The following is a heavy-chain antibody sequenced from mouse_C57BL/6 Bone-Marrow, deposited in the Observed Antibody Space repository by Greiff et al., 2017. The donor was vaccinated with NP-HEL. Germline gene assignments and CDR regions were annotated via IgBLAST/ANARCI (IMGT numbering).Heavy chain of an antibody. CDR3: ARRGPYFDY. CDR2: ISDGGSYT. CDR1: GFTFSSYA. V-gene: IGHV5-4*03. J-gene: IGHJ2*01. Sequence: EVKLMESGGGLVKPGGSLKLSCAASGFTFSSYAMSWVRQTPEKRLEWVATISDGGSYTYYPDNVKGRFTISRDNAKNNLYLQMRHLKSEDTAMYYCARRGPYFDYWGQGTTLTVSS. D-gene: IGHD3-3*01.